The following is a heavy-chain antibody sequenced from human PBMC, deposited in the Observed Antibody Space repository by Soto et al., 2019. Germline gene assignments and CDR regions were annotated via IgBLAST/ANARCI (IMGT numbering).Heavy chain of an antibody. Sequence: SETLSLTCTVSGGSISSYYWSWIRQPPGKGPEWIGYIYYSGSTNYNPSLKSRVTISVDTSKNQFSLKLSSVTAADTAVYYCARAYTLYYYDSSGYFHFDYWGQGTLVTVSS. J-gene: IGHJ4*02. CDR3: ARAYTLYYYDSSGYFHFDY. D-gene: IGHD3-22*01. V-gene: IGHV4-59*01. CDR2: IYYSGST. CDR1: GGSISSYY.